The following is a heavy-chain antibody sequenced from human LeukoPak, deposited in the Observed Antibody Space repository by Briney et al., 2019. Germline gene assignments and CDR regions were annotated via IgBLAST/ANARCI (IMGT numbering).Heavy chain of an antibody. CDR3: ARLRITMIVVYS. CDR1: GGSISSYY. CDR2: IYYSGST. V-gene: IGHV4-59*05. Sequence: SETLSLTCTVSGGSISSYYWSWIRQPPGKGLEWIGSIYYSGSTYYNPSLKSRVTISVDTSKNQFSLKLSSVTAADTAVYYCARLRITMIVVYSWGQGTLVTVSS. D-gene: IGHD3-22*01. J-gene: IGHJ5*02.